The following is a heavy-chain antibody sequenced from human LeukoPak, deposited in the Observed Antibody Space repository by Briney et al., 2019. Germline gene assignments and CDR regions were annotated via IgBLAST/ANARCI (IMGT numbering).Heavy chain of an antibody. J-gene: IGHJ3*02. D-gene: IGHD1-26*01. V-gene: IGHV3-33*01. Sequence: PGRSLRLSCAASGFIFSSHAMHWVRQAPGKGLEWVAVAWSDGSRVYYADSVKGRFTISRDNSRDTLLLQMNSLRAEDTAVYYCAGAVRYWLDAFDIWGQGTMVTVSS. CDR1: GFIFSSHA. CDR2: AWSDGSRV. CDR3: AGAVRYWLDAFDI.